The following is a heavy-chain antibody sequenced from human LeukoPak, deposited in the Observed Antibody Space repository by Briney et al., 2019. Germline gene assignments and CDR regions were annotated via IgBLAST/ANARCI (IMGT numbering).Heavy chain of an antibody. D-gene: IGHD5-18*01. CDR3: ARGPIQLWIHNAMDV. CDR1: GFTFGDHA. J-gene: IGHJ6*02. Sequence: PGGSLRLSCTGSGFTFGDHAMSWVRRAPGKGLEWVGFIRSKAYRGTTEYAASVKGRFTISRDDSASIAYLQMNSLRTEDTAVYYCARGPIQLWIHNAMDVWGQGTTVTVSS. CDR2: IRSKAYRGTT. V-gene: IGHV3-49*04.